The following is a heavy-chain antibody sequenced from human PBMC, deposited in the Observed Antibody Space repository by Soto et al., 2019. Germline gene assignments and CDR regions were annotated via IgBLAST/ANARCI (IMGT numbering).Heavy chain of an antibody. V-gene: IGHV4-59*01. CDR2: IYYSGST. CDR3: ARAHHRF. Sequence: SETLSHTWTVSGCTISSYYWSGSRQLPGKGLEWIGYIYYSGSTNYNPSLKSRVTISVDTSKNQFSLKLSSVTAAFFAWYCYARAHHRFWGQGTLV. J-gene: IGHJ4*02. D-gene: IGHD3-16*01. CDR1: GCTISSYY.